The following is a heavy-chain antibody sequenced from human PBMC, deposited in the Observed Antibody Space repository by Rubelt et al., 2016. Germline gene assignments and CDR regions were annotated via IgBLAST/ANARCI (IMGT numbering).Heavy chain of an antibody. D-gene: IGHD3-16*01. CDR2: ISSSSNTI. J-gene: IGHJ6*02. CDR3: ARMGPLGPSYYYYGMDV. Sequence: EVQLVESGGGLVQPGGSLRLSCAASGFTFSSYIMNLVRQAPGKGLVWVSYISSSSNTIYYADSVKGRFTISRDNAKKSLYLQMNSLRDEDTAVYYCARMGPLGPSYYYYGMDVWGQGTTVTVSS. CDR1: GFTFSSYI. V-gene: IGHV3-48*02.